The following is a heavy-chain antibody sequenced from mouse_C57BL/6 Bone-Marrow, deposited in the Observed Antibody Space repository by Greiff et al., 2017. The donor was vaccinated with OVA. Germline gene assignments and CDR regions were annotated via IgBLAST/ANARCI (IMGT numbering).Heavy chain of an antibody. J-gene: IGHJ1*03. V-gene: IGHV3-8*01. CDR3: ARWGLGRWYFDV. CDR1: GYSITSDY. D-gene: IGHD4-1*01. Sequence: EVQRVESGPGLAKPSQTLSLTCSVSGYSITSDYLNWIRKFPGNKLEYMGYISYSGSTYYNTSLKSRISITRYTSKNQYYLQLNSVTTEDTATYSCARWGLGRWYFDVWGTGTTVTVSS. CDR2: ISYSGST.